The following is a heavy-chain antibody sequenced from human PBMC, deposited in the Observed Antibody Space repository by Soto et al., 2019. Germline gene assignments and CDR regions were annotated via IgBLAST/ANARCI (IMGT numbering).Heavy chain of an antibody. Sequence: SLRLSCAASGFTFSDYYMSWIRQAPGKGLEWVSYISSSGSTIYYADSVKGRFTISRDNAKNSLYLQMNSLRAEDTAVYYCARGEIRITMIVLDYGMDVWGQGTTVTVSS. J-gene: IGHJ6*02. V-gene: IGHV3-11*01. CDR3: ARGEIRITMIVLDYGMDV. CDR2: ISSSGSTI. CDR1: GFTFSDYY. D-gene: IGHD3-22*01.